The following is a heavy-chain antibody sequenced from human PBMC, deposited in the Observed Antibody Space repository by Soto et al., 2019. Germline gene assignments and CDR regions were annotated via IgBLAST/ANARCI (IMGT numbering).Heavy chain of an antibody. D-gene: IGHD6-13*01. Sequence: GESLKISCKGSGYSFTSYWIGWVRQMPGKGLEWMGIIYPGDSDTRYSPSFQGQVTISADKSISTAYLQWSSLKASDTAMYYCARRIAAAGTLGHYYGMDVWGKGTTVTVSS. J-gene: IGHJ6*04. CDR1: GYSFTSYW. V-gene: IGHV5-51*01. CDR3: ARRIAAAGTLGHYYGMDV. CDR2: IYPGDSDT.